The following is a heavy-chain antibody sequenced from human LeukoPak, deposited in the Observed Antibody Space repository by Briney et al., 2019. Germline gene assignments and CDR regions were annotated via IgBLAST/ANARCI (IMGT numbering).Heavy chain of an antibody. J-gene: IGHJ3*02. Sequence: SETLSLTCTVSGGPISSYYWSWIRQPAGKGLEWIGRIYTSGSTNYNPSLKSRVTMSVDTSKNQFSLKLSSVTAADTAVYYCARESSDYYGSGSYFFYGAFDIWGQGTMVTVSS. CDR3: ARESSDYYGSGSYFFYGAFDI. D-gene: IGHD3-10*01. V-gene: IGHV4-4*07. CDR2: IYTSGST. CDR1: GGPISSYY.